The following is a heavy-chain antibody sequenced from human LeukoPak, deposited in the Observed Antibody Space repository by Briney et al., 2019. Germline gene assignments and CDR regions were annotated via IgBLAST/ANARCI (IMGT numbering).Heavy chain of an antibody. D-gene: IGHD4-11*01. CDR1: GGTFSSYA. Sequence: SVKVSCKASGGTFSSYAISWVRQAPGQGLEWMGGIIPIFGTANYAQKFQGRDTITADESTSTAYMELSSLRSEDTAVYYCARGVTTGGKYYYYYYMDVWGKGTTVTVSS. J-gene: IGHJ6*03. V-gene: IGHV1-69*13. CDR3: ARGVTTGGKYYYYYYMDV. CDR2: IIPIFGTA.